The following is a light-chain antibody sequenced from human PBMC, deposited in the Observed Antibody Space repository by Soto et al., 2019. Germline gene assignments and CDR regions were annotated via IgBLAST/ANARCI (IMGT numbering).Light chain of an antibody. CDR1: QSLGRG. J-gene: IGKJ2*01. CDR2: GVS. V-gene: IGKV3-15*01. Sequence: EIVMTQSPATLSVSPGERVTLSCRASQSLGRGLAWYQQKPDQAPRHLIYGVSTRGTSIPARFSGGGSGSHFTLTITSLHSEDFAVYYYQHYNTWPYTFGQGTRLDI. CDR3: QHYNTWPYT.